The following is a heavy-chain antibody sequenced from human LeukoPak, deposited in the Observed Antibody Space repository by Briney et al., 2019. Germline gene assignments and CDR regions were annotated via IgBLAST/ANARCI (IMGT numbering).Heavy chain of an antibody. CDR2: ISWNSGSI. Sequence: GRSLRLSCAASGFTFDDYAMHWVRQAPGKGLEWVSGISWNSGSIGYADSVKGRFTISRDNAKNSLYLQTNSLRAGDTALYYCAKSGGYSYGGYDYWGQGTLVTVSS. V-gene: IGHV3-9*01. J-gene: IGHJ4*02. CDR1: GFTFDDYA. D-gene: IGHD5-18*01. CDR3: AKSGGYSYGGYDY.